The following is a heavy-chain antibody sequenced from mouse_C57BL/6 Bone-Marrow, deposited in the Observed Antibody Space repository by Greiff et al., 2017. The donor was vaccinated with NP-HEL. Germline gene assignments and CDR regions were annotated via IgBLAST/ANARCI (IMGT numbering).Heavy chain of an antibody. CDR3: ARDSGTTYAMDY. J-gene: IGHJ4*01. V-gene: IGHV5-6*01. CDR2: ISSGGSYT. CDR1: GFTFSSYG. Sequence: EVMLVESGGDLVKPGGSLKLSCAASGFTFSSYGMSWVRQTPDKRLEWVATISSGGSYTYYPDSVKGRFTISRDTAKNTLYLQMSSLKSEDTAMYYCARDSGTTYAMDYWGQGTSVTVSS. D-gene: IGHD4-1*01.